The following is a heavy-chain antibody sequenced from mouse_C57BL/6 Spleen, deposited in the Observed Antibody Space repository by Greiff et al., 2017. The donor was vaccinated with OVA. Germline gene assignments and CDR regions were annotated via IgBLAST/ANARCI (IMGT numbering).Heavy chain of an antibody. CDR3: ARGGHYGNYDWYFDV. CDR1: GYSFTSYY. J-gene: IGHJ1*03. V-gene: IGHV1-66*01. Sequence: QVQLQQSGPELVKPGASVKISCKASGYSFTSYYIHWVKPRPGQGLEWIGWIYPGSGNTKYNEKFKGKATLTADTSSSTAYMQLSSLTSEDSAVYYCARGGHYGNYDWYFDVWGTGTTVTVSS. D-gene: IGHD2-1*01. CDR2: IYPGSGNT.